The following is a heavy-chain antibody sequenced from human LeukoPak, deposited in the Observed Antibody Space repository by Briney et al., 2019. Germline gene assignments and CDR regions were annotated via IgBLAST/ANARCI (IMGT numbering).Heavy chain of an antibody. V-gene: IGHV5-51*01. CDR3: ARHGGYHGPLDY. CDR2: IYPGDSDT. J-gene: IGHJ4*02. Sequence: GESLQISCKGSGYSFTSYWIGWGRQLPGKGVEGMAIIYPGDSDTRYIPSFQGQVTISSDKSISTAYLQWSSLKASDTAMYYCARHGGYHGPLDYWGQGTLVTVSS. CDR1: GYSFTSYW. D-gene: IGHD5-12*01.